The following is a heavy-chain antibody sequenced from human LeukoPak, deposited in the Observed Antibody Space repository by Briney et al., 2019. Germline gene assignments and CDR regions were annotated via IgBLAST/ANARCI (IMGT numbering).Heavy chain of an antibody. CDR1: GFTFSGYA. J-gene: IGHJ4*02. V-gene: IGHV3-7*01. Sequence: GGSLRLSCAASGFTFSGYAMTWVRQAPGKGLEWVANIKQDGSEKYHVDSVKGRFTISRDNAKNSLYLQMNSLRAEDTAVYYCATTQPTYYYDSSGYYDYWGQGTLVTVSS. CDR2: IKQDGSEK. D-gene: IGHD3-22*01. CDR3: ATTQPTYYYDSSGYYDY.